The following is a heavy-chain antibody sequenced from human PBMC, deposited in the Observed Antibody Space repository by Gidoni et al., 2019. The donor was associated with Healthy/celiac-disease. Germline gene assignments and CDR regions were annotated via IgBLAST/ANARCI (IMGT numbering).Heavy chain of an antibody. V-gene: IGHV1-2*04. D-gene: IGHD5-18*01. CDR3: ARDKCSYGCGIDY. J-gene: IGHJ4*02. CDR1: GYTFTGYY. Sequence: QVQLVQSGAEVKKPGASVKVSCKASGYTFTGYYMNWVRQAPGPGLELMGWINPNSGGTNYAQKFQGWVTMTRDTSISTAYMELSRLRSDDTAVYYCARDKCSYGCGIDYWGQGTLVTVSS. CDR2: INPNSGGT.